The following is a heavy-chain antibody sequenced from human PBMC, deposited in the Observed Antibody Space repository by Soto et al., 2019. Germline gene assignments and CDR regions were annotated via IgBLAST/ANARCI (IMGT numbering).Heavy chain of an antibody. D-gene: IGHD3-22*01. CDR1: GDSVSSNSAA. J-gene: IGHJ6*02. CDR2: TYYRSKWYN. V-gene: IGHV6-1*01. Sequence: SQTLSLTCAISGDSVSSNSAAWNWIRQSPSRGLEWLGRTYYRSKWYNDYAVSVKSRITINPDTSKNQFSLQLNSVTPEDTAVYHCARDGSWATYYYDSSGPSPYYYGMDVWGQGTTVTVSS. CDR3: ARDGSWATYYYDSSGPSPYYYGMDV.